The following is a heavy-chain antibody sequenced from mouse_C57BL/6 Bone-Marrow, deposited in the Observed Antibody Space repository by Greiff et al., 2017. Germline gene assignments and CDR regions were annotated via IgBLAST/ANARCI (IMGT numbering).Heavy chain of an antibody. V-gene: IGHV1-69*01. CDR3: ARNDCYDGSGDFDV. Sequence: QVQLQQPGAELVMPGASVKLSCKASGYTFTSYWMHWVKQRPGQGLEWIGEIDPSGSYTNYNEKFKGKSTMTVDKPASTAYMQLSSLTSEDSAVYYWARNDCYDGSGDFDVWGKGTTVTVSA. D-gene: IGHD1-1*01. CDR2: IDPSGSYT. CDR1: GYTFTSYW. J-gene: IGHJ1*03.